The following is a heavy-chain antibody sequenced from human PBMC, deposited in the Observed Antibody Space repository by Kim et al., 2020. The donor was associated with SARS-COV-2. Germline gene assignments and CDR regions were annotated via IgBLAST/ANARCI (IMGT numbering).Heavy chain of an antibody. Sequence: GYAQKFQGRVTMTRNTSISTAYMELSSLRSEDTAVYYCARGWAGGDPFDYWGQGTLVTVSS. J-gene: IGHJ4*02. V-gene: IGHV1-8*01. D-gene: IGHD2-21*02. CDR3: ARGWAGGDPFDY.